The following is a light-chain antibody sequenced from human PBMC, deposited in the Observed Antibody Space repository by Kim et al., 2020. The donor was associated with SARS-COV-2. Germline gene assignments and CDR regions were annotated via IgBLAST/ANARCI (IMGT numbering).Light chain of an antibody. CDR3: QQRGNWPT. Sequence: SLFPGERATLSCRASQSVSNFLAWYQQKPGQAPRLLIYGASNRATGIPTRFSGSGSGTDFTLTISSLEPEDFAVYYCQQRGNWPTFGQGTKVDIK. V-gene: IGKV3-11*01. CDR2: GAS. CDR1: QSVSNF. J-gene: IGKJ1*01.